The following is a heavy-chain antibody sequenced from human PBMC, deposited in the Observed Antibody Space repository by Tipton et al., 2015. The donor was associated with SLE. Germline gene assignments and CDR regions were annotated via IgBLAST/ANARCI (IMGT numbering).Heavy chain of an antibody. Sequence: SLRLSCAASGFTFSNAWMSWVRQAPGKGLEWVGRIKSKTDGGTTDYAAPVKGRFTISRDDSKNTLYLQMNSLKTEDTAVYYCTTAGSYEGDAFDIWGQGKMVTVTS. CDR1: GFTFSNAW. V-gene: IGHV3-15*01. CDR2: IKSKTDGGTT. J-gene: IGHJ3*02. D-gene: IGHD1-26*01. CDR3: TTAGSYEGDAFDI.